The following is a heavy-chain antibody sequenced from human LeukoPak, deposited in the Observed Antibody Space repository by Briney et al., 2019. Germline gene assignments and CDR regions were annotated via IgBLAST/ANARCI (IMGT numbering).Heavy chain of an antibody. Sequence: QAPGQGXEWMGRIIPILGIANYAQKFQGRVTITADKSTSTAYMELSSLRSEDTAVYYCARDSRVAAIYYYYGMDVWGQGTTVTVSS. J-gene: IGHJ6*02. D-gene: IGHD2-15*01. CDR3: ARDSRVAAIYYYYGMDV. V-gene: IGHV1-69*04. CDR2: IIPILGIA.